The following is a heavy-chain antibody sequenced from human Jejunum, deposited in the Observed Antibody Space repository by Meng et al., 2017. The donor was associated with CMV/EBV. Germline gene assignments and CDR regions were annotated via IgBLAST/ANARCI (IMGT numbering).Heavy chain of an antibody. CDR3: ARDRKSGSEFDY. CDR2: SSYSGST. CDR1: GGSISGYY. Sequence: TVSGGSISGYYWSWIRQPPGKGLEWIGYSSYSGSTNYNPSLKSRVTISVDTSKNQFSLRLSSVTAADTGVYYCARDRKSGSEFDYWGQGTLVTVSS. J-gene: IGHJ4*02. V-gene: IGHV4-59*01. D-gene: IGHD1-26*01.